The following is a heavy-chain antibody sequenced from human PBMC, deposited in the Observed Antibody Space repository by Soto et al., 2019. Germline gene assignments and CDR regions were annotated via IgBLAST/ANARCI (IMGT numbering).Heavy chain of an antibody. J-gene: IGHJ4*02. CDR2: INAGNGNT. CDR3: ARAPSIFGVVITIPDFDY. D-gene: IGHD3-3*01. Sequence: ASVKVSCKASGYTFTSYAMHWVRQAPGQRLEWMGWINAGNGNTNYAQKLQGRVTMTTDTSTSTAYMELRSLRSDDTAVYYCARAPSIFGVVITIPDFDYWGQGTLVTVSS. CDR1: GYTFTSYA. V-gene: IGHV1-3*01.